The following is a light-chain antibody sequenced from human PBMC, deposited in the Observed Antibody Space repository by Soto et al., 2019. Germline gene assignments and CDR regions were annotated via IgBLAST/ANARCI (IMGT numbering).Light chain of an antibody. V-gene: IGKV3-20*01. J-gene: IGKJ1*01. Sequence: EIVLTQSPGTLSLWRGEGSGLAWRASQSVSSSYLAWYQQKPGQAPRLLIYGASSRATGIPDRFSGSGSGTDFTLTISRLEPEDFAVYYCQQYGSSPQTFGQGTKVDIK. CDR2: GAS. CDR3: QQYGSSPQT. CDR1: QSVSSSY.